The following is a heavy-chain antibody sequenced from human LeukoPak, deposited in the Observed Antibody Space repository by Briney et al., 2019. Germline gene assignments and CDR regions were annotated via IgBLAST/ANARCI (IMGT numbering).Heavy chain of an antibody. V-gene: IGHV3-7*01. Sequence: PGGPMRLAWAVSGFTFSTYWMSWDRQAPGKGLEWVGNIKEDGSEKYYVDSMKGRFTISRDNAKNSLYLQMNSLRVEDRAVYYCARDSFETDIDYWGQGTVVRVSS. J-gene: IGHJ4*02. CDR1: GFTFSTYW. CDR3: ARDSFETDIDY. D-gene: IGHD1-14*01. CDR2: IKEDGSEK.